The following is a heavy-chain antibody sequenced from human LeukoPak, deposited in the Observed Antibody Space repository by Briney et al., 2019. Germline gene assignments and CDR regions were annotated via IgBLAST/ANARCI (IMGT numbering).Heavy chain of an antibody. CDR1: GGSFSGYY. Sequence: SETLSLTCAVYGGSFSGYYWSWIRQPPGKGLEWIGEINHSGSTNYNPSLKSRVTISVDTSKNQFSLKLSSVTAADTAVYYCARDPTYYYYYMDVWGKGTMVTVSS. V-gene: IGHV4-34*01. CDR2: INHSGST. J-gene: IGHJ6*03. CDR3: ARDPTYYYYYMDV.